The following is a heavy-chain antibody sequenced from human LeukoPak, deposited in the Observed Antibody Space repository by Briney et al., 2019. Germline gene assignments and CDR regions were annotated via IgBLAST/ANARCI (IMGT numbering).Heavy chain of an antibody. CDR1: GGTFSSYA. CDR2: IIPIFGTA. CDR3: ARDGRVEMATIPPGYFDY. Sequence: GASVKVSCKASGGTFSSYAISWVRQAPGQGLEWMGRIIPIFGTANYAQKFQGRVTITTDESTSTAYMELSSLRSEDTAVYYCARDGRVEMATIPPGYFDYWGQGTLVTVSS. D-gene: IGHD5-24*01. V-gene: IGHV1-69*05. J-gene: IGHJ4*02.